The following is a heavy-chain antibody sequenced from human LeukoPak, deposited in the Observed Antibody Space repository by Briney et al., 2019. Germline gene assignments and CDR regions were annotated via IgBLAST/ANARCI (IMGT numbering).Heavy chain of an antibody. V-gene: IGHV3-48*03. CDR1: GFTFSTYE. J-gene: IGHJ4*02. D-gene: IGHD6-13*01. CDR3: ARGEAGGVFDY. Sequence: PGGSLRLSCAASGFTFSTYEMDWVRQAPGKELEWVSYISSRGSSIYYADSVKGRFTISRDNAKNSLYLQMSSLRVEDTAVHYWARGEAGGVFDYGGQETLVTVP. CDR2: ISSRGSSI.